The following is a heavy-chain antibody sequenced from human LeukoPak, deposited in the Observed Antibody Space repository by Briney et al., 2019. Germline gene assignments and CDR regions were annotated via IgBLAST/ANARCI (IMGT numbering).Heavy chain of an antibody. CDR3: ARGGGRGDYNERYYFDY. J-gene: IGHJ4*02. D-gene: IGHD3-22*01. CDR2: ISGSGGST. Sequence: GGTLRLSCAASGFTFSSYGMSWVRQAPGKGLEWVSAISGSGGSTYYADSVKGRFTISRDNAKNSLHLQMNSLRAEDTAVYYCARGGGRGDYNERYYFDYWGQGTLVTVSS. CDR1: GFTFSSYG. V-gene: IGHV3-23*01.